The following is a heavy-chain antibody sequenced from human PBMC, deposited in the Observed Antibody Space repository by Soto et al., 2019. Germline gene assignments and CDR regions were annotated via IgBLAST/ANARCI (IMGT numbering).Heavy chain of an antibody. CDR3: AKELGGYSYGYELDH. V-gene: IGHV3-9*01. Sequence: EVQLVDSGGGLVQPGRCLRLSCAASGFTFDIYAMHWVRQAPGKGLEWVASISWNSGTRGYADSVKGRFTISRDNAKNSLYLQMDSLRTEDTAFYYCAKELGGYSYGYELDHWGHGTLVAVSS. J-gene: IGHJ4*01. D-gene: IGHD5-18*01. CDR2: ISWNSGTR. CDR1: GFTFDIYA.